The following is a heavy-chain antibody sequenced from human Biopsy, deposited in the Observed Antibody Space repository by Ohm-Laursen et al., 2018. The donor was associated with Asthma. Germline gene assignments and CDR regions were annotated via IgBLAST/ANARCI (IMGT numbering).Heavy chain of an antibody. CDR2: INAVFGTT. J-gene: IGHJ4*02. V-gene: IGHV1-69*01. CDR1: GGTFNTYV. CDR3: ARKAGSCISRTCYSLDF. D-gene: IGHD2-2*01. Sequence: SSVKVSCKSLGGTFNTYVIGWVRQAPGQGLEWMGGINAVFGTTNYPQKFQDRVTITADDSTSTVYMELSSLRSEDTAVYYCARKAGSCISRTCYSLDFWGQGTLVTVSS.